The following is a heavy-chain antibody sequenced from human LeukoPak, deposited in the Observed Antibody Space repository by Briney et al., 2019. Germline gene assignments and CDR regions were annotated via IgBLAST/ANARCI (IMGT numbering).Heavy chain of an antibody. D-gene: IGHD6-19*01. V-gene: IGHV1-18*01. CDR3: ARDTGYSSGRYGDYYYYMDV. CDR1: GYTFTSYG. CDR2: ISAYNGNT. J-gene: IGHJ6*03. Sequence: ASVKVSCKASGYTFTSYGISWVRQAPGQGLEWMGWISAYNGNTNYAQKLQGRVTMATDTSTSTAYMELRSLRSDDTAVYYCARDTGYSSGRYGDYYYYMDVWGKGTTVTVSS.